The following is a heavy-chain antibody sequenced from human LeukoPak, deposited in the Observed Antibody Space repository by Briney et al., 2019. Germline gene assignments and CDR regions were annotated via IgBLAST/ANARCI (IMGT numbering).Heavy chain of an antibody. Sequence: ASLKVSCKASGYTFTGYYMHWVRPAPGQGREWMGWINPNRGGTNYAQKFQGRVTMTRDTSISTAYMELSRLRSDDTAVYYCARDHGSYDYWGQGTLVTVSS. CDR2: INPNRGGT. CDR1: GYTFTGYY. D-gene: IGHD1-26*01. J-gene: IGHJ4*02. CDR3: ARDHGSYDY. V-gene: IGHV1-2*02.